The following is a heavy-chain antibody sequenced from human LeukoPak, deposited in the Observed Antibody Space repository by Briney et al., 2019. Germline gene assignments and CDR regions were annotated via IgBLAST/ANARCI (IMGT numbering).Heavy chain of an antibody. CDR1: GFTFDDYA. CDR3: AKAVRFLEWLPPFDY. J-gene: IGHJ4*02. D-gene: IGHD3-3*01. V-gene: IGHV3-9*01. Sequence: GGSLRLSCAASGFTFDDYAMHWVRQAPGKGLECVSGISWNSGSIGYADSVKGRFTISRDNAKNSLYLQMNSLRAEDTALYYCAKAVRFLEWLPPFDYWGQGTLVTASS. CDR2: ISWNSGSI.